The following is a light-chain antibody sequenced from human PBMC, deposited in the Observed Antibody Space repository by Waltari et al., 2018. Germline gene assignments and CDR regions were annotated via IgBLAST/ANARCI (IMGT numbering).Light chain of an antibody. CDR3: QQYNTYSS. Sequence: DIQMTQSPSTLSASVGDRVTITCRACQSISNWLAWYQQTPGKAPNLLIYKASILKSGVPSRFSGSGSGTQFTLTINSLQPGDFATYCCQQYNTYSSFGQGTKLEIK. J-gene: IGKJ2*01. CDR1: QSISNW. CDR2: KAS. V-gene: IGKV1-5*03.